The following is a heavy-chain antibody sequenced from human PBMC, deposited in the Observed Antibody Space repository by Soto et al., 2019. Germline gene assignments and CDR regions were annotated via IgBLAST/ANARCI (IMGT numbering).Heavy chain of an antibody. CDR1: GFTFSSYG. D-gene: IGHD6-6*01. CDR3: ARIAARPRSYYYYYGMDV. CDR2: IWYDGSNK. V-gene: IGHV3-33*01. J-gene: IGHJ6*02. Sequence: PGGSLRLSCVASGFTFSSYGMHWVRQAPGKGLEWVAVIWYDGSNKYYADSVKGRFTISRDNSKNTLYLQMNSLRAEDTAVYYCARIAARPRSYYYYYGMDVWGQGTTVTVSS.